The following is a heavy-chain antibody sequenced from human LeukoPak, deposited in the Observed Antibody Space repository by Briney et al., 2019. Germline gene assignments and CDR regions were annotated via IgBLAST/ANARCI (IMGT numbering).Heavy chain of an antibody. Sequence: GGSLRLSCAASGFTFDDYAMHWVRQAPGKGLEWVSGISWNSGSIGYADSVKGRFTISRDNAKNSLYLQMNSLRAEDMALYYCAKGKVAVAVAGYFDYWGQGTLVTVSS. J-gene: IGHJ4*02. CDR1: GFTFDDYA. D-gene: IGHD6-19*01. CDR3: AKGKVAVAVAGYFDY. CDR2: ISWNSGSI. V-gene: IGHV3-9*03.